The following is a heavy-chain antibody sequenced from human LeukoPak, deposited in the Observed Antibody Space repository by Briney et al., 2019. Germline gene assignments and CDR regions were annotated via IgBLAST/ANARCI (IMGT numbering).Heavy chain of an antibody. J-gene: IGHJ6*03. Sequence: SETLSLTCTVSGGFMSNNYWSWIRQPAGKGLEWIGRIYGSGITNYNPSLKSRLTISVDKSKNQFSLKLSSVTAADSAVYYCASGEGYYYYYMDVWGKGATVTVSS. CDR1: GGFMSNNY. V-gene: IGHV4-4*07. D-gene: IGHD7-27*01. CDR3: ASGEGYYYYYMDV. CDR2: IYGSGIT.